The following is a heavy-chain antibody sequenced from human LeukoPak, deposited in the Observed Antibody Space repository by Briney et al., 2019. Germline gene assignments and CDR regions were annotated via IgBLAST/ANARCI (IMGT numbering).Heavy chain of an antibody. Sequence: SETLSLTCTVSGYSISSGYYWGWIRQPPGKGLEWIGEINHSGSTNYNPSLKSRVTISVDTSKNQFSLKLNSVTAADTAVYYCARQAGGYWGQGILVTVSA. CDR3: ARQAGGY. CDR1: GYSISSGYY. D-gene: IGHD1-26*01. V-gene: IGHV4-38-2*02. CDR2: INHSGST. J-gene: IGHJ4*02.